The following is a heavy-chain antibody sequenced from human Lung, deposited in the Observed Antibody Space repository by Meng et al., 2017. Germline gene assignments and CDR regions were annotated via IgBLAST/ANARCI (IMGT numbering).Heavy chain of an antibody. V-gene: IGHV1-2*06. Sequence: ASVKVSCKASGYTFTGYYMHWVRQAPGQGLEWMGRINPNSGGTNYAQKFQGRVTMTRDTSIRTAYMELSRLRSDDTAVYYCAHQAVAGTRGWFDPWGQGTLVTVSS. J-gene: IGHJ5*02. CDR3: AHQAVAGTRGWFDP. D-gene: IGHD6-19*01. CDR2: INPNSGGT. CDR1: GYTFTGYY.